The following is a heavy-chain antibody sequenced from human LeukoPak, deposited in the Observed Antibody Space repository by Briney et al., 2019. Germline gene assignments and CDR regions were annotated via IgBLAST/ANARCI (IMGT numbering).Heavy chain of an antibody. V-gene: IGHV3-23*01. Sequence: GGSLRLSCAVSGLTFTTIDVSWVRLAPGQGLEWVSTITKSGGSTYYADSVKGRFTISRDNSRDTLYLQMNSLTTEDTAVYYCTTDRHIVVLTGYLDAFDIWGQGTMVTVSS. J-gene: IGHJ3*02. CDR2: ITKSGGST. CDR3: TTDRHIVVLTGYLDAFDI. CDR1: GLTFTTID. D-gene: IGHD2-21*02.